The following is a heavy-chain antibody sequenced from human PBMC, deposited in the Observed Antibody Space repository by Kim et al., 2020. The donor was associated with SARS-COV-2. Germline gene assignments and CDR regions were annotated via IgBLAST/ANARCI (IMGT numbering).Heavy chain of an antibody. V-gene: IGHV4-31*02. J-gene: IGHJ3*02. D-gene: IGHD3-22*01. Sequence: PSLKSRVTRSVDKSKNQFSLKLSSVTAADTAVYYCARAVITMIVVVGAFDIWGQGTMFTVSS. CDR3: ARAVITMIVVVGAFDI.